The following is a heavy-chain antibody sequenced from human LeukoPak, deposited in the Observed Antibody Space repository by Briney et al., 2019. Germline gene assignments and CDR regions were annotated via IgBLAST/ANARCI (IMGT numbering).Heavy chain of an antibody. V-gene: IGHV4-59*11. D-gene: IGHD3-10*01. CDR3: ARDNVRSLDF. CDR2: VYASGTH. CDR1: GDSLTRHG. J-gene: IGHJ4*02. Sequence: PGTLSLTCSVSGDSLTRHGWSWVRQPPGKGLEWLGYVYASGTHSDQCKPYIQSRITISVDTSRNQFCLRLNSVTAADTAIYYCARDNVRSLDFRGPGILVTVSS.